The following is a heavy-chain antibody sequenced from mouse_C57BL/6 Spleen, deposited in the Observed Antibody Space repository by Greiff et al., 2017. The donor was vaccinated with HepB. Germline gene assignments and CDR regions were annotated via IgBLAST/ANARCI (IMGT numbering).Heavy chain of an antibody. J-gene: IGHJ2*01. CDR3: ATGYGSSYAY. D-gene: IGHD1-1*01. CDR1: GFNIKDYY. V-gene: IGHV14-1*01. CDR2: IDPEDGDT. Sequence: VQLQQSGAELVRPGASVKLSCTASGFNIKDYYMHWVKQRPEQGLEWIGRIDPEDGDTEYAPKFQGKATMTADTASNTAYLQLSSLTSEDTAVYYCATGYGSSYAYWGQGTTLTVSS.